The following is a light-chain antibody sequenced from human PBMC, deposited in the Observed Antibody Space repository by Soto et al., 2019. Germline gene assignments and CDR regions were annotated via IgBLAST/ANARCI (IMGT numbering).Light chain of an antibody. CDR2: GAS. Sequence: EIVLTQSPGTLSLSPGERATLSCRASQSVSSNLAWYQQKPGQAHRLLIYGASTRATGIPARFSGSESGTEFTLTISSLQSEDFAVYYCQQYNNWPRTFGQGTKVDIK. CDR1: QSVSSN. J-gene: IGKJ1*01. V-gene: IGKV3-15*01. CDR3: QQYNNWPRT.